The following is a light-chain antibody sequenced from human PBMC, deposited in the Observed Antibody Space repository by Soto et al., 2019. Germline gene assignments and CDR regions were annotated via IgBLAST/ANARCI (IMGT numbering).Light chain of an antibody. CDR2: DAS. J-gene: IGKJ3*01. CDR3: QQRSSWPIT. V-gene: IGKV3-11*01. CDR1: QSVSSF. Sequence: EIVLTQSPATLSLSPGERATLSCRASQSVSSFLAWYQQKPGQAPRLLIYDASNRATGIPARFSGSGSGTDFTLTISSLEPEDFAVYYCQQRSSWPITFGPGPRW.